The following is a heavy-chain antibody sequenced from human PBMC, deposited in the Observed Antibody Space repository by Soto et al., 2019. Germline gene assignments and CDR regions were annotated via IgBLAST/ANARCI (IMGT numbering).Heavy chain of an antibody. CDR3: ARSEVVPAAKYYYYYYGMDV. CDR2: IYYSGST. CDR1: GGSISGGGYY. Sequence: TSETLSLTCTVSGGSISGGGYYWSWIRQHPGKGLEWIGYIYYSGSTYYNPSLKSRVTISVDTSKNQFSLKLSSVTAADTAVYYCARSEVVPAAKYYYYYYGMDVWGQGTTVTSP. J-gene: IGHJ6*02. V-gene: IGHV4-31*03. D-gene: IGHD2-2*01.